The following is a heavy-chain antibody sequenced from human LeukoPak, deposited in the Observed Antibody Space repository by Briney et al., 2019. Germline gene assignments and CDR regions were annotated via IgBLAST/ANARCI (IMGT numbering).Heavy chain of an antibody. CDR3: SRGSGWLSVY. CDR2: ISGGTT. J-gene: IGHJ4*02. Sequence: GGSLRLSCTASGFTFGDYLMSWFRRAPGKGLEWIGFISGGTTEYAASVKGRFTISRDDSTSIAYLQMNSLTTEDTAVYYCSRGSGWLSVYWGQGTLVTLSS. D-gene: IGHD6-19*01. V-gene: IGHV3-49*03. CDR1: GFTFGDYL.